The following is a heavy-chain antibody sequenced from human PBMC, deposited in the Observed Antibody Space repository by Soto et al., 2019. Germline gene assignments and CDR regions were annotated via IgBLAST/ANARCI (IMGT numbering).Heavy chain of an antibody. V-gene: IGHV3-30*18. CDR1: GFTFSSYG. Sequence: PGGSLRLSCAASGFTFSSYGMHWVRQAPGKGLEWVAVISYDGSNKYYADSVKGRFTISRDNSKNTLYLQMNSLRAEDTAVYYCAKDSAATIHDYWGQGTLVTVSS. D-gene: IGHD5-12*01. J-gene: IGHJ4*02. CDR3: AKDSAATIHDY. CDR2: ISYDGSNK.